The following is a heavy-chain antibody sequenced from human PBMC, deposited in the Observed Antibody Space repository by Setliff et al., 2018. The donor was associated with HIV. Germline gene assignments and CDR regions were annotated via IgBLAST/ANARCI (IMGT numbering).Heavy chain of an antibody. V-gene: IGHV4-34*01. J-gene: IGHJ4*02. CDR2: INHSGST. CDR1: GGAFSGYY. Sequence: PSETLSLTCAVYGGAFSGYYWSWIRQPPGKGLEWIGEINHSGSTNYSPSLKSRVTISVDTSKNQFSLNLTSVTAADTAVYYCATGGHRLHDYWGQGTLVTVSS. D-gene: IGHD1-26*01. CDR3: ATGGHRLHDY.